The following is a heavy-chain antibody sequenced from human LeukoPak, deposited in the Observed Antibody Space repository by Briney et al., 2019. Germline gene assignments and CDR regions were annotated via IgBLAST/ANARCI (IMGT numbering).Heavy chain of an antibody. J-gene: IGHJ3*02. Sequence: MSSETLSLTCNVSGGSIGGHTFYWDWIRQPPGKGLEWIATIYYNGNTFYNPALKSRVAISIDMSKSKFSLHLSSVTAADTAIYYCARLTALAGHRGAFDIWGPGTMVTVSS. CDR1: GGSIGGHTFY. CDR2: IYYNGNT. D-gene: IGHD6-19*01. V-gene: IGHV4-39*01. CDR3: ARLTALAGHRGAFDI.